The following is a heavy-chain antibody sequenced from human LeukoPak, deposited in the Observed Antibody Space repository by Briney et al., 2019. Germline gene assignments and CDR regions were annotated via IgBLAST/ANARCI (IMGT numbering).Heavy chain of an antibody. V-gene: IGHV4-59*01. CDR2: IYYSGSP. Sequence: PSETLSLTCTVSGGSISSYYWSWIRQPPGGGLEWRGYIYYSGSPNYNPSLKRRVTISLDTSKSQFSLKLRSVTAADTAVYYCARSGLDSRYYFGMDVWGQGTTVTVSS. CDR1: GGSISSYY. D-gene: IGHD5-12*01. J-gene: IGHJ6*02. CDR3: ARSGLDSRYYFGMDV.